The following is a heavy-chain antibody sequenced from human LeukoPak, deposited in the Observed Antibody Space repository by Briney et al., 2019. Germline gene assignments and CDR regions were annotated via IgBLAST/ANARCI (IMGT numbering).Heavy chain of an antibody. D-gene: IGHD3-16*01. Sequence: QTGGSLRLSCAASGFTFSSYGMHWVRQAPGKGLEWVAVISYDGSNKYYADSVKGRFTISRDNSKNTLYLQMNSLRAEDTAVYYGGKMTEGVFDYWGQGTWSPSPQ. V-gene: IGHV3-30*18. CDR2: ISYDGSNK. CDR3: GKMTEGVFDY. CDR1: GFTFSSYG. J-gene: IGHJ4*02.